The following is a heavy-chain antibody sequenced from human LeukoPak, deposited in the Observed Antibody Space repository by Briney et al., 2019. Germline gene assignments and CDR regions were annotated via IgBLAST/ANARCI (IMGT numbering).Heavy chain of an antibody. CDR1: GASISGSDYY. CDR3: ARLGHYWSVIDY. CDR2: IYYGGST. Sequence: PSETLSLTCTVSGASISGSDYYWGWIRQPPGKGLEWIESIYYGGSTYYNPSLRSRVTISVDTSKNQFSLKLRSVTAADTAVYYCARLGHYWSVIDYWGQGTLVTVSP. D-gene: IGHD3-3*02. J-gene: IGHJ4*02. V-gene: IGHV4-39*01.